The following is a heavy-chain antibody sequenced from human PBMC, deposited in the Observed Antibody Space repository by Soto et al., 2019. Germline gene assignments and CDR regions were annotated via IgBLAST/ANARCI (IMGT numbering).Heavy chain of an antibody. CDR2: IIPILGIA. J-gene: IGHJ4*02. CDR3: ARYGAMGIYSDNQGAAFDY. CDR1: GGTFSSYT. Sequence: QVQLVQSGAEVKKPGSSVKVSCKASGGTFSSYTISWVRQAPGQGLEWMGRIIPILGIANYAQKFQGRVTITADKSTSTAYMELSSLRSEDTAVYYCARYGAMGIYSDNQGAAFDYWGQGTLVTVSS. D-gene: IGHD3-22*01. V-gene: IGHV1-69*02.